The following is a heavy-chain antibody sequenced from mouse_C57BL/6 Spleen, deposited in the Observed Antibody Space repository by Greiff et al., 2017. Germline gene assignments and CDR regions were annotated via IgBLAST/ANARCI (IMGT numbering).Heavy chain of an antibody. D-gene: IGHD4-1*01. J-gene: IGHJ2*01. V-gene: IGHV1-80*01. Sequence: QVQLKESGAELVKPGASVKISCKASGYAFSSYWMNWVKQRPGKGLEWIGQIYPGDGDTNYNGKFKGKATLTADKSSSTAYMHLNSVASEDSAVYFCEREDWLDYWGQGTTLTVSS. CDR2: IYPGDGDT. CDR3: EREDWLDY. CDR1: GYAFSSYW.